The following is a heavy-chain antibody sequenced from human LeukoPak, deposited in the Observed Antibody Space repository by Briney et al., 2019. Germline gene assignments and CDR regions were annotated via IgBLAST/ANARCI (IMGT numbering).Heavy chain of an antibody. CDR3: ARAWDSGTVAVAGYFDY. V-gene: IGHV3-7*01. CDR1: GFTFSSFW. D-gene: IGHD6-19*01. CDR2: TKQDGSEK. Sequence: GGSLRLSCASSGFTFSSFWMSWVRQAPGTGLEWVANTKQDGSEKYYVDSVKGRFTISRDNAKNSLYLQMNSLRAEDTAVYYCARAWDSGTVAVAGYFDYWGQGTLVTVSS. J-gene: IGHJ4*02.